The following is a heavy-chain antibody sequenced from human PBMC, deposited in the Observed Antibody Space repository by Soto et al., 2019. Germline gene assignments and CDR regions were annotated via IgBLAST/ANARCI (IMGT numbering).Heavy chain of an antibody. CDR2: IIPIFGLA. V-gene: IGHV1-69*01. CDR3: GTGSSWTKVES. CDR1: GGTLSRSA. Sequence: QVQLVQSGAEVKKPGSSVKVSCKASGGTLSRSAISWVRQAPGQGLEWMGGIIPIFGLAIYAQKFRGRVSIIADESTRTAYMEMSSLRSEDTAVYYCGTGSSWTKVESWGQGTLVTVSS. D-gene: IGHD6-13*01. J-gene: IGHJ4*02.